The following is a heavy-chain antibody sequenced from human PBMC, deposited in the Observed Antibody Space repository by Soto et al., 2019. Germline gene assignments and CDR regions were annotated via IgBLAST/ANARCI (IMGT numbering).Heavy chain of an antibody. CDR2: IYPSDSTA. CDR1: GYSFTNYW. CDR3: ARHGFYGDYSSNYFDP. D-gene: IGHD4-17*01. J-gene: IGHJ5*02. V-gene: IGHV5-51*01. Sequence: PGESLKISCKGSGYSFTNYWIAWMRQMPGEGLEYMGIIYPSDSTARHSPSFQGQVTFSVDKSISTAYLQWNSLKASDTAMYYCARHGFYGDYSSNYFDPWGQGTLVTVSS.